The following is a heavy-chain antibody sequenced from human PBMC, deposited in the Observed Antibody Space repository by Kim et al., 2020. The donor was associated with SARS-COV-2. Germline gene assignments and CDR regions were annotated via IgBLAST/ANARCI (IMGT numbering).Heavy chain of an antibody. Sequence: SVKGRLPIPRDNAKNSLYLQMNSLRAEDTAVYYCARGGYSSSWYVYYFDYWGQGTLVTVSS. J-gene: IGHJ4*02. V-gene: IGHV3-11*01. D-gene: IGHD6-13*01. CDR3: ARGGYSSSWYVYYFDY.